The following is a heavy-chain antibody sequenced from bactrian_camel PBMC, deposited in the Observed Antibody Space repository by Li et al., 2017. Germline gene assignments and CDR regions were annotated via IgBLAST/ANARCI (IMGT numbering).Heavy chain of an antibody. CDR1: RYRHC. J-gene: IGHJ4*01. Sequence: VQLVESGGGSVQAGGSLSLSCSASRYRHCMGWFRQSPGKAREAVAAMNGGGDVYYAEPVKGRSTISKDNAKNTLYLQMNSLKPEDAAMYYCAADGGRWKHPSGSCLVAHEYDYWGQGTQVTVS. V-gene: IGHV3S31*01. CDR2: MNGGGDV. CDR3: AADGGRWKHPSGSCLVAHEYDY. D-gene: IGHD2*01.